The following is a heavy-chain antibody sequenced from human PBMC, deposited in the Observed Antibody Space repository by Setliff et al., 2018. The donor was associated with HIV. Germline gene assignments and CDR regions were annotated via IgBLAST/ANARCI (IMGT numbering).Heavy chain of an antibody. CDR2: IYYTRTT. CDR3: AGLGEKELRA. CDR1: GGSISYHS. J-gene: IGHJ4*02. Sequence: PSETLSLTCSVSGGSISYHSWTWIRQPPGKGLEWVGYIYYTRTTDYNPSLRSRVSMSLDTSKNQFSLRLGSVTAADTAVYYCAGLGEKELRAWGRGTLVTV. D-gene: IGHD3-16*01. V-gene: IGHV4-59*11.